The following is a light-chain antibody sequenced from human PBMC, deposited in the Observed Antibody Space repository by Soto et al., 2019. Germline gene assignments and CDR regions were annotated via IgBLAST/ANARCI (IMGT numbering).Light chain of an antibody. Sequence: QSALTQPASVSGSPGQSITISCTGTSSDVGGCNYVFWYQQHPGKAPKLMIYDVSNRPSGISNRFSGSKSGNTASLTISGPQAEDEADYYRTSYTSSSTVVFGGGTKVTVL. V-gene: IGLV2-14*01. CDR1: SSDVGGCNY. CDR3: TSYTSSSTVV. CDR2: DVS. J-gene: IGLJ2*01.